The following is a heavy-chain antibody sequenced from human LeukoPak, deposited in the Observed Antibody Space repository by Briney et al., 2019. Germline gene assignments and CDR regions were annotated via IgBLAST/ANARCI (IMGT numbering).Heavy chain of an antibody. Sequence: GASVKVSCKASGYTFTGYYMHWVRQAPGQGLEWMGWINPNSGGTNYAQKFQGRVTMTRDTSISTAYMELSRLRSDDTAVYYCARVGPCSGGSCYLHYFDYWGQGTLVTVSS. CDR1: GYTFTGYY. CDR2: INPNSGGT. CDR3: ARVGPCSGGSCYLHYFDY. D-gene: IGHD2-15*01. V-gene: IGHV1-2*02. J-gene: IGHJ4*02.